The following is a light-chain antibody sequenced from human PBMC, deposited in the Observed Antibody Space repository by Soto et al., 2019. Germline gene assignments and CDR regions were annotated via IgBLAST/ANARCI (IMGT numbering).Light chain of an antibody. CDR1: QSVSRY. CDR3: QQRSNWPPLT. CDR2: DAS. V-gene: IGKV3-11*01. J-gene: IGKJ4*01. Sequence: EIVLTQSPATLSLSPGERATLSCRASQSVSRYLAWYQQKPGQAPRLLIYDASNRATGVPARFSGSGSGTDFTLTNSSLEPEDFAVYYCQQRSNWPPLTFGGGKKVEVK.